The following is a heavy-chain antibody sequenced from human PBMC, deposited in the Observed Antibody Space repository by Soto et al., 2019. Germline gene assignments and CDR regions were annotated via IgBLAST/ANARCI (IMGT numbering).Heavy chain of an antibody. CDR2: YHSGGST. CDR1: GVSLNTADTW. J-gene: IGHJ6*02. CDR3: VRSRQMESGNDYGLDV. D-gene: IGHD1-1*01. V-gene: IGHV4-30-4*01. Sequence: QVQLQESGSGLVKPSQSLSLTCTVSGVSLNTADTWWSWIRQSPGKGLEFIGYYHSGGSTYYDASFSSRVIISAYTSNSQFSLKLSSGTVADPAVYFCVRSRQMESGNDYGLDVWGQGTTVTVSS.